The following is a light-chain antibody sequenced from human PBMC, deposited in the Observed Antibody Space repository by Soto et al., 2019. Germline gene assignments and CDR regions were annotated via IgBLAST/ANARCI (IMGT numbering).Light chain of an antibody. CDR3: QQYGSSPLT. Sequence: EIVLTQSPGTLSXXXXXXXXXXXXASQSVSSRHLAWYQQKFGQAPRLLIYGASSRATGIADRFSGSGSGTDFTLTISRLEPEDFAVYYCQQYGSSPLTFGQGTKVDIK. CDR2: GAS. V-gene: IGKV3-20*01. J-gene: IGKJ1*01. CDR1: QSVSSRH.